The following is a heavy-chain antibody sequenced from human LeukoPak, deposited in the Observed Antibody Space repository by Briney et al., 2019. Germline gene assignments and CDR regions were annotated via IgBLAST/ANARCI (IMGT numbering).Heavy chain of an antibody. Sequence: PGGSLRLSCVASGFTFSSYWMQWVRQAPGKGLVWVSRINTDGSSTTYADSVKGRFTISRDNAKNTLYLQMNSLRAEGTAVYYCATQASVGYWGQGTLVTVSS. V-gene: IGHV3-74*01. CDR2: INTDGSST. CDR3: ATQASVGY. CDR1: GFTFSSYW. D-gene: IGHD1-26*01. J-gene: IGHJ4*02.